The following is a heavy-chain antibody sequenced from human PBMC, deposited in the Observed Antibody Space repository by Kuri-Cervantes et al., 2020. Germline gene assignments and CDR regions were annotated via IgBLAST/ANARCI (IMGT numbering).Heavy chain of an antibody. V-gene: IGHV1-8*01. Sequence: ASVKVSCKASGYTFTSYDINWVRQATGQGLEWMGWMNPNSGNTGYAQKFQGRVTMTRNTSISTAYMELSSLRSEDTAVYYCARASYSYYYDSSGSRSPFDYWGQGTRVTVSS. CDR2: MNPNSGNT. D-gene: IGHD3-22*01. J-gene: IGHJ4*02. CDR3: ARASYSYYYDSSGSRSPFDY. CDR1: GYTFTSYD.